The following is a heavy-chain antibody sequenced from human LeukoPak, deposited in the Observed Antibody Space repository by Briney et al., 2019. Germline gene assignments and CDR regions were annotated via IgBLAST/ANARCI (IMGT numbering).Heavy chain of an antibody. V-gene: IGHV4-59*08. CDR3: ARGNVDYVWGSYRYTWNDY. D-gene: IGHD3-16*02. J-gene: IGHJ4*02. Sequence: SQTLSLTCTVSGGSISSYYWSWIRQPPGKGLEWIGYIYYSGSTNYNPSLKSRVTISVDTSKNQFSLKLSSVTAADTAVYYCARGNVDYVWGSYRYTWNDYWGQGTLVTVSS. CDR1: GGSISSYY. CDR2: IYYSGST.